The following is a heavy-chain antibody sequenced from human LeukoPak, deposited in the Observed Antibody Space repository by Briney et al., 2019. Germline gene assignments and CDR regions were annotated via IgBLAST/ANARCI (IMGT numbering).Heavy chain of an antibody. D-gene: IGHD2-2*01. V-gene: IGHV3-48*03. CDR2: ISNSGSTI. CDR1: GFTFSSYE. J-gene: IGHJ6*02. Sequence: GGSLRLSCAASGFTFSSYEMNWVRQAPGKGLEWVSYISNSGSTIYYADSVKGRFTISRDNAKNSLYLQMNSLRAEDTAVYYCARGAYCSSTSCPTGYYGMDVWGQGTTVTVSS. CDR3: ARGAYCSSTSCPTGYYGMDV.